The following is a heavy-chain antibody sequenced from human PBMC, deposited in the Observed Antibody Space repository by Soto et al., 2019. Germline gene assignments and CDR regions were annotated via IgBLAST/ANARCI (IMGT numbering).Heavy chain of an antibody. V-gene: IGHV4-34*01. CDR3: ARADRTLVTSYSLDV. CDR2: INHSGTI. CDR1: GFPFSSYA. Sequence: GSLRLSCAASGFPFSSYAMSWIRQPPGKGLEWIGEINHSGTINFNPSLKSRLTISLDTSKKHFSLKLSSVTDADTAAYYCARADRTLVTSYSLDVWGQGTTVTVSS. D-gene: IGHD2-21*02. J-gene: IGHJ6*02.